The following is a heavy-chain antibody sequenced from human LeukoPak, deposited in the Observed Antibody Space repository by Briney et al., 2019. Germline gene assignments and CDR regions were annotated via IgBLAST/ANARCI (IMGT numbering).Heavy chain of an antibody. V-gene: IGHV1-46*01. D-gene: IGHD3-22*01. J-gene: IGHJ4*02. CDR1: GYTFTSYY. Sequence: ASVKVSCKASGYTFTSYYMHWVRQAPGQGLEWMGIINPSGGSTSYAQKFRGRVTMTRDTSTSTVYMELSSLRSEDTAVYYCARGRRITMIVVVQRKDFDYWGQGTLVTVSS. CDR3: ARGRRITMIVVVQRKDFDY. CDR2: INPSGGST.